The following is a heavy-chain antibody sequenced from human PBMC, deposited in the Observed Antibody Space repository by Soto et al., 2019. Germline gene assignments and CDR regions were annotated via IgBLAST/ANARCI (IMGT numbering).Heavy chain of an antibody. J-gene: IGHJ4*02. Sequence: PGGSLRLSCAASGFTFSSYAMHWVRQAPGKGLEWVAVISYDGSNKYYADSVKGRFTISRDNSKNTLYLQMNSLRAEDTAVYYCARDYYDATIIYYFDYWGQGTLVTVSS. CDR3: ARDYYDATIIYYFDY. D-gene: IGHD5-12*01. CDR2: ISYDGSNK. CDR1: GFTFSSYA. V-gene: IGHV3-30-3*01.